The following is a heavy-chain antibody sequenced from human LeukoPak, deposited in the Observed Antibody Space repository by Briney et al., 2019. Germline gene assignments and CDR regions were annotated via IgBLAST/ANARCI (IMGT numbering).Heavy chain of an antibody. D-gene: IGHD2-2*01. CDR3: ARDAGIVVVTTTFNWFDP. CDR2: INPNNGGT. Sequence: GASVKVSCKASGYTFTDYYIRWVRQAPGQGLEWMGWINPNNGGTNSAQKFQGRVTMTRDTSSSTAYMELSRLTSDDTAVYYCARDAGIVVVTTTFNWFDPWGQGTLVTVSS. V-gene: IGHV1-2*02. CDR1: GYTFTDYY. J-gene: IGHJ5*02.